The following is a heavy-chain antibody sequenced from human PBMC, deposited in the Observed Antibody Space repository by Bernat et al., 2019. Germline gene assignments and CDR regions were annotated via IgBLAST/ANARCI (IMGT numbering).Heavy chain of an antibody. Sequence: QVQLVQSGAEVKKPWSSVKVSCKASGGTLSSPTITSVRPAPGQGLEWMGRIIPILGIANYAQKFQDRVTITANKSTNTANMELSSLRSEDTAVYYCARESVGDENFDYWGQGTLVTVSS. CDR1: GGTLSSPT. CDR2: IIPILGIA. D-gene: IGHD4-17*01. V-gene: IGHV1-69*08. CDR3: ARESVGDENFDY. J-gene: IGHJ4*02.